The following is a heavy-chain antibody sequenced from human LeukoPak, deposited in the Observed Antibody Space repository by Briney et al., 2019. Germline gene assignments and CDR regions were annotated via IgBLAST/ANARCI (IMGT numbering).Heavy chain of an antibody. CDR1: GGSISSSGYY. V-gene: IGHV4-31*03. Sequence: PSETLSLTCTVSGGSISSSGYYWSWIRQHPGKGLEWIGYIYYSGSTYYNPSLKSRVTISVDTSKNQFSLKLSSVTAADTAVYYCARAVDCSSTSCHGIDGMDVWGQGTTVTVSS. CDR2: IYYSGST. CDR3: ARAVDCSSTSCHGIDGMDV. D-gene: IGHD2-2*01. J-gene: IGHJ6*02.